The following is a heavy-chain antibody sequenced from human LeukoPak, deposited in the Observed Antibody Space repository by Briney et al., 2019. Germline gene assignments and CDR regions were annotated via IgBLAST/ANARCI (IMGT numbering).Heavy chain of an antibody. Sequence: GGSLRLSCAASGFTFSSYAMSWVRQAPGKGLEWVSTLSGSGGSSYNADSMKGRFTISRDNSKNTLFLQMNRLRAEDTAIYYCAKEPTIAAGVNGMDVWGQGTTVTVSS. J-gene: IGHJ6*02. CDR3: AKEPTIAAGVNGMDV. V-gene: IGHV3-23*01. D-gene: IGHD6-13*01. CDR2: LSGSGGSS. CDR1: GFTFSSYA.